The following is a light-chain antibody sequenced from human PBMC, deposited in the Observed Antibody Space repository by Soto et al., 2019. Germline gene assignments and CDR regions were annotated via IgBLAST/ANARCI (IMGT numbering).Light chain of an antibody. J-gene: IGLJ1*01. V-gene: IGLV2-11*01. CDR2: DVS. Sequence: QSVLTPPRSLSGSPGQSVTISCTVTSSPVGGYNYVSWYLQHPGKAPKVMIYDVSKRPSGVPDRFSGSKSGNTASLTISVLQSEDEADYYCCSFAGNYIYVFGNGTKVSVL. CDR1: SSPVGGYNY. CDR3: CSFAGNYIYV.